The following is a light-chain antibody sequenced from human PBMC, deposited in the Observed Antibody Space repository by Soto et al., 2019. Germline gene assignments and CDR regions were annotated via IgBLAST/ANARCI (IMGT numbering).Light chain of an antibody. V-gene: IGKV1-5*03. Sequence: DIQMTQSPSTLSGSVGDRVTITCRASQTISSWLAWYQQKPGKAPKLLIYKASTLKSGVPSRFSGSGSGTEFTLTISSLQPDDFATYYCQHYDKSSYTFGQGTKVDIK. CDR3: QHYDKSSYT. J-gene: IGKJ2*01. CDR2: KAS. CDR1: QTISSW.